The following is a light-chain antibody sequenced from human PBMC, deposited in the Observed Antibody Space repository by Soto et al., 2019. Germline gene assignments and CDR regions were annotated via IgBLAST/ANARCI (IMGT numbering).Light chain of an antibody. Sequence: DIVMTQSPLSLHVTPGEPASISCRSSESLMYDNGYVFLDWYLQKPGQPPHLLIYLGSNLASGVPERFSGSVSGTDFTLKISRVEAEDVGVYYCMQNRQMPRTFGGGTTVAIK. J-gene: IGKJ4*01. V-gene: IGKV2-28*01. CDR1: ESLMYDNGYVF. CDR3: MQNRQMPRT. CDR2: LGS.